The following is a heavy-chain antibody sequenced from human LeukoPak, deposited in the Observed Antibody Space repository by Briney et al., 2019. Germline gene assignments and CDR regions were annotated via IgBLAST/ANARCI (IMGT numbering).Heavy chain of an antibody. CDR2: ISAYNGNT. D-gene: IGHD6-13*01. CDR1: GYTFTSYG. Sequence: GASVKVSCKASGYTFTSYGISWVRQAPGQGLEWMGWISAYNGNTNYAQKLQGRVTMTTDTSTSTAYMELRSLRSDDTAVYYCVRDQIGEQQLNRDAFDIWGQGTMVTVSS. CDR3: VRDQIGEQQLNRDAFDI. V-gene: IGHV1-18*01. J-gene: IGHJ3*02.